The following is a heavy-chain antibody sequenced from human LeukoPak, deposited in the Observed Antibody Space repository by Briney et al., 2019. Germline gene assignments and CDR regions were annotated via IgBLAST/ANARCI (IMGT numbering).Heavy chain of an antibody. CDR3: APIPRTGTTAWFDP. CDR1: GGSISSSSYY. J-gene: IGHJ5*02. CDR2: IYYSGST. D-gene: IGHD1-1*01. V-gene: IGHV4-39*01. Sequence: SETLSLTCTVSGGSISSSSYYWGWVRQPPGKGLEWIGSIYYSGSTYYNPSLKSRVTISVDTSKNQFSLKLSSVTAADTAVYYCAPIPRTGTTAWFDPWGQGTLVTVSS.